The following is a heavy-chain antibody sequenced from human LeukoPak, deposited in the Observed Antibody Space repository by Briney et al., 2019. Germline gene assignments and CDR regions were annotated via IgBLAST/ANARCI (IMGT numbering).Heavy chain of an antibody. V-gene: IGHV1-2*02. CDR3: ARRAAVSADGLDV. J-gene: IGHJ3*01. Sequence: ASVKVSCKASGYSFSGYYMHWVRQAPGQGLEWMGWINPNSGGTNYAQKFQGRFTMTRDTSIGTAYMDLSRLRSDDTAVYYCARRAAVSADGLDVWGQGTMVTVSS. CDR1: GYSFSGYY. CDR2: INPNSGGT. D-gene: IGHD6-25*01.